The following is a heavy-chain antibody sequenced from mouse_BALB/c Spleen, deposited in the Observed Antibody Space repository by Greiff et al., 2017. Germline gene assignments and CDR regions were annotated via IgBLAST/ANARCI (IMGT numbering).Heavy chain of an antibody. CDR1: GFTFSSYG. J-gene: IGHJ3*01. CDR3: ARDGNAWFAY. CDR2: INSNGGST. D-gene: IGHD2-1*01. Sequence: DVQLVESGGGLVQPGGSLKLSCAASGFTFSSYGMSWVRQTPDKRLELVATINSNGGSTYYPDSVKGRFTISRDNAKNTLYLQMSSLKSEDTAMYYCARDGNAWFAYWGQGTLVTVSA. V-gene: IGHV5-6-3*01.